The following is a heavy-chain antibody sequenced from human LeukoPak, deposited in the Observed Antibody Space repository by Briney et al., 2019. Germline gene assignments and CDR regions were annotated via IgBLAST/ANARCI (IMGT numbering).Heavy chain of an antibody. CDR1: GGSISSFY. D-gene: IGHD5-24*01. Sequence: SETLSLTCTVSGGSISSFYRSWIRQPPGKGLEWIGYIYYSGSTTHNPSLKSRVTMSEDTSKNQFSLKLTSVPAADTAVYYCARGTAGDGYDWFDPWGQGTLVTVSS. CDR2: IYYSGST. CDR3: ARGTAGDGYDWFDP. V-gene: IGHV4-59*01. J-gene: IGHJ5*02.